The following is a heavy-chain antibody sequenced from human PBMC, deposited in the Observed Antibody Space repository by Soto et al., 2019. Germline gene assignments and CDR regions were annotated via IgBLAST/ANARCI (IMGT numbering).Heavy chain of an antibody. CDR3: ARCIQQDYYYGMDV. V-gene: IGHV1-18*01. CDR1: GYTFYSHS. Sequence: QAQLVQSGAEVKKPGASVKVSCKASGYTFYSHSISWVRQAPGQGLEWMGRISADNGNTKYAQNFRVRVTMTTDTSTSTVYMELRNLRSDDTAVYYCARCIQQDYYYGMDVWGQGTTVTVSS. D-gene: IGHD5-18*01. J-gene: IGHJ6*02. CDR2: ISADNGNT.